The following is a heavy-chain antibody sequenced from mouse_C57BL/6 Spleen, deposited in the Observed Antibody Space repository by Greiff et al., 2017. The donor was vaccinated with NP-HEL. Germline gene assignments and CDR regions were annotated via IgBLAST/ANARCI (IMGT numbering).Heavy chain of an antibody. CDR1: GYTFTSYW. Sequence: QVQLQQSGAELVRPGSSVKLSCKASGYTFTSYWMHWVKQRPIQGLEWIGNIDPSDSETHYNQKFKDKATLTVDKSSSTAYMQLSSLTSEDSAVYYCAIDYDRAWFAYWGQRTLVTVSA. D-gene: IGHD2-4*01. CDR3: AIDYDRAWFAY. CDR2: IDPSDSET. J-gene: IGHJ3*01. V-gene: IGHV1-52*01.